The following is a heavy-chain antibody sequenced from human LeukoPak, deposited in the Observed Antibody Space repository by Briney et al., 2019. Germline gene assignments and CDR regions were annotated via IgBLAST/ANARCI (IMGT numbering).Heavy chain of an antibody. D-gene: IGHD2-15*01. J-gene: IGHJ6*02. CDR1: GGSISSYY. CDR2: IYYSGST. CDR3: AGRILYGMDV. V-gene: IGHV4-59*01. Sequence: SETLSLTCTVSGGSISSYYWSWIRQPPGKGLKWIGYIYYSGSTNYNPSLKSRVTISVDTSKNQFSLKLSSVTAADTAVYYCAGRILYGMDVWGQGTTVTVSS.